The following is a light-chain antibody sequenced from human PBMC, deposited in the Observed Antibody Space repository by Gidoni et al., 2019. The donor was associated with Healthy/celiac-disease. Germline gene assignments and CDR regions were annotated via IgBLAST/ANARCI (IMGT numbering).Light chain of an antibody. CDR1: QSISSY. CDR3: QQSYSTLWT. CDR2: AAS. Sequence: DIHMTQSPSSLSASVGDRVTLTCRASQSISSYLNWYQQKPGKAPKLLIYAASSVQSGVPSRFSGSGSGKDFTLTISSLQTEDFATYYCQQSYSTLWTFGQGTKVEIK. V-gene: IGKV1-39*01. J-gene: IGKJ1*01.